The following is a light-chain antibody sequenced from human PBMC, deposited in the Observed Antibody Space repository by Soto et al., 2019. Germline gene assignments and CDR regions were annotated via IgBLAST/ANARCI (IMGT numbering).Light chain of an antibody. CDR2: KVS. Sequence: DVVMTQSPLFLPVTLGQPASVSCRSSQSLVDSDGNTHLSWYQQRPGQSPRHLIYKVSNRDSGVPDRFSGNGSGTDFTLKISRVEAEDVGVYYCMQGTQWPRTFGQGTKVEIK. V-gene: IGKV2-30*01. CDR3: MQGTQWPRT. CDR1: QSLVDSDGNTH. J-gene: IGKJ1*01.